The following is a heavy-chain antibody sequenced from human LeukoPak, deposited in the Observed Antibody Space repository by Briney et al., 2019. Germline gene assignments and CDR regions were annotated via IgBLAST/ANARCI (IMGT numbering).Heavy chain of an antibody. V-gene: IGHV4-38-2*01. Sequence: SETLSLTCAVSDFSIRSPYYWGWIRQPPGKGLEWIGSVHHSGYTHYNPSLKSRVTTSIDTSNNQFSLKLKLNSVTAADTAVYYCARGGSGNYWDFDYWGQGTLVTVSS. D-gene: IGHD3-10*01. J-gene: IGHJ4*02. CDR2: VHHSGYT. CDR3: ARGGSGNYWDFDY. CDR1: DFSIRSPYY.